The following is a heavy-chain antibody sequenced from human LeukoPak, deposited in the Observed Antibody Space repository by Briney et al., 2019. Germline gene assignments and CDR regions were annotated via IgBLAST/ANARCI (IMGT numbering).Heavy chain of an antibody. Sequence: SETLSLTCTVSGGSISSGGYYWSWIRQHPGKGLEWIGYIYYSGSTYYNPSLKSRVTITVDTSKNQFSLKLSSVTAADTAVYYCARSLGTLAKPQDYFDYWGQGTLVTVSS. CDR2: IYYSGST. CDR1: GGSISSGGYY. D-gene: IGHD1-1*01. CDR3: ARSLGTLAKPQDYFDY. J-gene: IGHJ4*02. V-gene: IGHV4-31*03.